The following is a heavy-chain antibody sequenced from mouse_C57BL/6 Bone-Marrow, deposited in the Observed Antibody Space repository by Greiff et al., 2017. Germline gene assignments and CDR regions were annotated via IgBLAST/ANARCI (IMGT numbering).Heavy chain of an antibody. D-gene: IGHD1-1*01. CDR2: IDPENGDT. Sequence: VHVKQSGAELVRPGASVKLSCTASGFNIKDDYMHWVKQRPEQGLEWIGWIDPENGDTEYASKFQGKATITADTSSNTAYLQLSSLTSEDTAVYYCTTDYGSSYYAMDYWGQGTSVTVS. CDR1: GFNIKDDY. V-gene: IGHV14-4*01. J-gene: IGHJ4*01. CDR3: TTDYGSSYYAMDY.